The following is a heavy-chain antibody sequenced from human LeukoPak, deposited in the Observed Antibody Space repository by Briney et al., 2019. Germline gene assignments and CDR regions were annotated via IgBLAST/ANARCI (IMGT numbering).Heavy chain of an antibody. CDR1: GLTFSSYS. Sequence: PGGSLRLSCVVSGLTFSSYSMSWVRQAPGKGLEWVSAISGSGTNTYYADSVKGRFTISRDNFRNTLYLQMNSLRAEDTAVYSCAKDLGGRWLQPDSWGQGTLVTVSS. CDR2: ISGSGTNT. CDR3: AKDLGGRWLQPDS. V-gene: IGHV3-23*01. D-gene: IGHD5-24*01. J-gene: IGHJ4*02.